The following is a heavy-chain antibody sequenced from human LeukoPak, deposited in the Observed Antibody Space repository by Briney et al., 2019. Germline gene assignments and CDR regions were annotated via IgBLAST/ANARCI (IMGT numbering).Heavy chain of an antibody. J-gene: IGHJ4*02. CDR2: ISYDGSNK. Sequence: PGGSLRLSCVASGFTFSSYVMHWVRQAPGKGLEWVALISYDGSNKYYADSVKGRFTISRDNSKNTLYLQMNSLRAEDTAVYYCARGGVYSSGSYYLYYFDYWGQGTLVTVSS. D-gene: IGHD6-19*01. CDR1: GFTFSSYV. V-gene: IGHV3-30-3*01. CDR3: ARGGVYSSGSYYLYYFDY.